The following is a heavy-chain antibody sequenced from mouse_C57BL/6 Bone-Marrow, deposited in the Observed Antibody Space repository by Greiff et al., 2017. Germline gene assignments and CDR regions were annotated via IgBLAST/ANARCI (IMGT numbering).Heavy chain of an antibody. D-gene: IGHD2-14*01. J-gene: IGHJ1*03. CDR3: AREGTTVPWYFDV. CDR2: IDPSDSYT. CDR1: GYTFTSYW. V-gene: IGHV1-50*01. Sequence: QVQLQQPGAELVKPGASVKLSCKASGYTFTSYWMQWVKQRPGQGLEWIGEIDPSDSYTNYNQKFKGKATLTVDTSSSTAYVQLSSLTSEDSAVYYCAREGTTVPWYFDVWGTGTTVTVSS.